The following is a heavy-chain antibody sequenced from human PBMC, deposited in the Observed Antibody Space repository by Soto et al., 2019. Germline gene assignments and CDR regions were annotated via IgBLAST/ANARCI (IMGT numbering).Heavy chain of an antibody. CDR3: ARVPIVVVVAATPPDAFDS. D-gene: IGHD2-15*01. Sequence: GASVKVSCKASGYTFAGYYMHWVRQAPGQGLEWMGWINPNSGGTNYAQKFQGWVTMTRDTSISTAYMELSRLRSDDTAVYYCARVPIVVVVAATPPDAFDSWGQGTMVTVSS. V-gene: IGHV1-2*04. CDR2: INPNSGGT. CDR1: GYTFAGYY. J-gene: IGHJ3*02.